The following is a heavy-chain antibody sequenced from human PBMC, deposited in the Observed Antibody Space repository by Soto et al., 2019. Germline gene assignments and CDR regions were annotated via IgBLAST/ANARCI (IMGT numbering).Heavy chain of an antibody. Sequence: QVQVVQSGPELKKPGASVKVSCKAQGYIFTKYGIGWVRQAPGHGLEWMGLINVYNGDRKVAQKFQDRVSMTTDTATDTAYMELKSLLSGDTAVYYCARLQLGGDRMLNWFDPWCQGTLVTVSS. CDR1: GYIFTKYG. CDR3: ARLQLGGDRMLNWFDP. D-gene: IGHD2-21*02. J-gene: IGHJ5*02. CDR2: INVYNGDR. V-gene: IGHV1-18*01.